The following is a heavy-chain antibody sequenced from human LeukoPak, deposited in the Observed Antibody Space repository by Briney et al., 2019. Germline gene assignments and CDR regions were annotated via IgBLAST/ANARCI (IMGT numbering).Heavy chain of an antibody. Sequence: PGGSLRLSCAASGITPSSYAMSWVRQAPAKGLEWVSAINGSGVITYYTDSVKGRFSISRDNSKNTVYLQMNSLRAEDTAIYYCAKDSSQGGDYFDYWGQGTLVTVSS. CDR1: GITPSSYA. V-gene: IGHV3-23*01. D-gene: IGHD3-16*01. CDR2: INGSGVIT. CDR3: AKDSSQGGDYFDY. J-gene: IGHJ4*02.